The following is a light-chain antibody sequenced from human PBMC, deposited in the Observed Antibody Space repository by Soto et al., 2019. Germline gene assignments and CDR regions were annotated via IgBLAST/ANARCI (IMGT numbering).Light chain of an antibody. Sequence: EIVMTQSPPTLSVSPGERATLSCRASQSVGSKLAWYQQKPGQAPRLLIYGASTRASDIPARFSGSGSGTEFTLTISSLQSEDFAVYYCQQYNNWPPWTFGQGTKVDI. CDR3: QQYNNWPPWT. V-gene: IGKV3-15*01. CDR1: QSVGSK. J-gene: IGKJ1*01. CDR2: GAS.